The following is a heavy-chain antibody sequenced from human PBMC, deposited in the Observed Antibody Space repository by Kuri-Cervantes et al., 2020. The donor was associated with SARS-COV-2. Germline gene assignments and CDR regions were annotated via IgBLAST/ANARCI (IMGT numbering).Heavy chain of an antibody. CDR2: IYYSGST. CDR3: ARQFASYDFWSGYWFDY. J-gene: IGHJ4*02. V-gene: IGHV4-39*01. Sequence: ESLKISCTVSGGSISSGGYYWSWIRQHPGKGLEWIGYIYYSGSTYYNPSLKSRVTISVDTSKNQFSLKLSSVTAADTAVYYCARQFASYDFWSGYWFDYWGQGTLVTVSS. CDR1: GGSISSGGYY. D-gene: IGHD3-3*01.